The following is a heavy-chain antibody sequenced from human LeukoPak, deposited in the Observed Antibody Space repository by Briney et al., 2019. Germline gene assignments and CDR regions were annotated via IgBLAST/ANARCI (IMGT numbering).Heavy chain of an antibody. V-gene: IGHV1-3*01. CDR3: ARLTVTTRSFDY. D-gene: IGHD4-17*01. J-gene: IGHJ4*02. Sequence: ASVKVSCKASGYTFTSYAMHWVRQAPGQRLEWMGWINAGNGNTKYSQKFQGRVTITRDTSASTAYMELSSLRSEDTAVYYRARLTVTTRSFDYWGQGTLVTVSS. CDR1: GYTFTSYA. CDR2: INAGNGNT.